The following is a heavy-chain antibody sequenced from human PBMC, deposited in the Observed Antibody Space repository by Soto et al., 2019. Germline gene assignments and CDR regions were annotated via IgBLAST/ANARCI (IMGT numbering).Heavy chain of an antibody. J-gene: IGHJ5*02. Sequence: QVQLVQSGAEVKKPGSSVKVSCKASGGTFSSYTISWVRQAPGQGLEWMGRIIPILGIANYAQKFQGRVTITADKSMSTAYMELSRLRSEDTAVYYCARDSRGWESAYTWFDPWGQGTLVTVSS. D-gene: IGHD6-19*01. V-gene: IGHV1-69*08. CDR3: ARDSRGWESAYTWFDP. CDR1: GGTFSSYT. CDR2: IIPILGIA.